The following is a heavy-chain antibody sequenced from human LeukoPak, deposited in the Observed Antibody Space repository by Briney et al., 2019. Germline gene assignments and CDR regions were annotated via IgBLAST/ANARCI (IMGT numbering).Heavy chain of an antibody. CDR2: ISSSGSTI. CDR1: GFNFSSYS. J-gene: IGHJ4*02. CDR3: ARDGGSSPADY. Sequence: GGSLRLSCAASGFNFSSYSMNWVRQAPGKGLEWVSYISSSGSTIYYADSVKGRFTISRDNAKNSLYLQMNSLRAEDTAVYYCARDGGSSPADYWGQGTLVTVSS. D-gene: IGHD2-15*01. V-gene: IGHV3-48*01.